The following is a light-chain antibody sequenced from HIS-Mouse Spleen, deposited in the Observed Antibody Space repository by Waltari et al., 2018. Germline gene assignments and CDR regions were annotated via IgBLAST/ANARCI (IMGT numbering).Light chain of an antibody. J-gene: IGLJ2*01. V-gene: IGLV3-10*01. CDR3: YSTDSSGNHRV. CDR1: AFPKKY. CDR2: EDS. Sequence: SYELTQPPSVSVSPGQTARITRSGAAFPKKYAYLYHQKSGQAPVLVIYEDSKRPSGIPERFSGSSSGTMATLTISGAQVEDEADYYCYSTDSSGNHRVFGGGTKLTVL.